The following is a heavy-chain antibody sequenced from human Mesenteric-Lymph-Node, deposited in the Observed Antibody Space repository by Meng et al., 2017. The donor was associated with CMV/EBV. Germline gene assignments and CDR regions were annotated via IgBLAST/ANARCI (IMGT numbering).Heavy chain of an antibody. J-gene: IGHJ5*02. CDR3: AKAPGYGSNCGSRFDP. V-gene: IGHV3-30-3*01. CDR1: AFTFTDYA. CDR2: ISYDGSNK. D-gene: IGHD2-2*03. Sequence: GESLKISCAASAFTFTDYALHWVRQAPGKGLEWVSVISYDGSNKYYADSVKGRFTISRDISKNTLFLQMNSLRAEDTATGYYAKAPGYGSNCGSRFDPWGQGTLVTVSS.